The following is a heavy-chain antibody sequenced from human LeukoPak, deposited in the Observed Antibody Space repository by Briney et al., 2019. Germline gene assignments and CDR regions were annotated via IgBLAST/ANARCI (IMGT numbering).Heavy chain of an antibody. D-gene: IGHD3-10*01. CDR2: ISSSGSTI. CDR1: GFTFSSYE. V-gene: IGHV3-48*03. J-gene: IGHJ4*02. Sequence: GGSLRLSCAASGFTFSSYEMNWVRQAPGKGLEWVSYISSSGSTIYYADSVKGRFTISRDNAKNSLYLQMNSLRAEDTAVYYRARDQYYGSGSFDYWGQGTLVTVSS. CDR3: ARDQYYGSGSFDY.